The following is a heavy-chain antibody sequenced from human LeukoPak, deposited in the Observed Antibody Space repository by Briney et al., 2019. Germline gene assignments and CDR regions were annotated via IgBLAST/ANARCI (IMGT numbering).Heavy chain of an antibody. Sequence: GGSLRLSCAASGFTFSSYAMSWVRQAPGKGLEWVSAISGSGGSTYYADSVKGRFTISRDNSKNTLYLQMNSLRAEDTAVYYCARESVDIVVVPAAKNPQYYYYYMDVWGKGTTVTVSS. D-gene: IGHD2-2*03. J-gene: IGHJ6*03. CDR3: ARESVDIVVVPAAKNPQYYYYYMDV. CDR1: GFTFSSYA. V-gene: IGHV3-23*01. CDR2: ISGSGGST.